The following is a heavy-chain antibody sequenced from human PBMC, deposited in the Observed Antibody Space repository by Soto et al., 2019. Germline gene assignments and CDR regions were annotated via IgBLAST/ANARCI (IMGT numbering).Heavy chain of an antibody. D-gene: IGHD2-15*01. CDR1: GYSFTSYW. J-gene: IGHJ5*02. V-gene: IGHV5-51*01. Sequence: GESLKISCKGSGYSFTSYWIGWVRQMPGKGLEWMGIIYPGDSDTRYSPSFQGQVTISADKSISTAYLQWSSLKASDTAMYYCARQKHLEGVVVAELNWFDPWGQGTLVTVSS. CDR2: IYPGDSDT. CDR3: ARQKHLEGVVVAELNWFDP.